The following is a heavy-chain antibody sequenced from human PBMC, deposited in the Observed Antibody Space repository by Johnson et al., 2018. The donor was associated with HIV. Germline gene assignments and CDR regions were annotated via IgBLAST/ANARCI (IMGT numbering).Heavy chain of an antibody. CDR1: GFTFDDYD. V-gene: IGHV3-20*04. D-gene: IGHD6-6*01. CDR3: ARVGGYSSSSGGNYPKVRSPAFDI. CDR2: INWNVGTT. J-gene: IGHJ3*02. Sequence: VQLVESGGGVVRPGGSLRLSCAASGFTFDDYDMTWVRQGPGKGLEWVSHINWNVGTTGYADSVMSRFTISRDNAQNSLYLQINSLRAEDTALYYCARVGGYSSSSGGNYPKVRSPAFDIWGQGTMVTVSS.